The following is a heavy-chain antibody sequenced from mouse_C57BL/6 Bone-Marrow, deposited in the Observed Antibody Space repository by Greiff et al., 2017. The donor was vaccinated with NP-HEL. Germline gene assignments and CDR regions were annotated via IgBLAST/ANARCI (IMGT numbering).Heavy chain of an antibody. Sequence: EVQLQQSGPELVKPGASVKISCKASGYTFTDYYMNWVKQSHGKSLEWIGDINPNNGGTSYNQKFKGKATLTVDKSSSTAYMELRSLTSEDSAVYYCARASYYGRADYWGQGTTLTVSS. CDR2: INPNNGGT. CDR1: GYTFTDYY. J-gene: IGHJ2*01. CDR3: ARASYYGRADY. V-gene: IGHV1-26*01. D-gene: IGHD1-1*01.